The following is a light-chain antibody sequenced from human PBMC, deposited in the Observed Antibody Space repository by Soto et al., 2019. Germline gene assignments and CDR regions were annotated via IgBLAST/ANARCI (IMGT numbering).Light chain of an antibody. V-gene: IGKV2-28*01. CDR2: LGS. CDR1: QSLLHSNGYNY. CDR3: MQALQTPFT. J-gene: IGKJ3*01. Sequence: DIVMTQSPLSLPVTPGEPATISCRSSQSLLHSNGYNYLDWYLQKPGQSPQLLIYLGSNRASGVPDRFSGSGSGTECTLKISRVEAEDVGVYYCMQALQTPFTFGSGTKVDIK.